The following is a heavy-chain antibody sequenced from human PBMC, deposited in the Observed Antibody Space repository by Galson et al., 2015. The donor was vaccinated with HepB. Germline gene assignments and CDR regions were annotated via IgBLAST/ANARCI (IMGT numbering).Heavy chain of an antibody. CDR2: INAGNGNT. V-gene: IGHV1-3*01. Sequence: SVKVSCKASGYTFTSYAMHWVRQAPGQRLEWMGWINAGNGNTKYSQRFQGRVTITRDTSASTAYMELSSLRSEDTAVYYCARWRSAAGAFDIWGQGTMVTVSS. CDR3: ARWRSAAGAFDI. D-gene: IGHD6-13*01. CDR1: GYTFTSYA. J-gene: IGHJ3*02.